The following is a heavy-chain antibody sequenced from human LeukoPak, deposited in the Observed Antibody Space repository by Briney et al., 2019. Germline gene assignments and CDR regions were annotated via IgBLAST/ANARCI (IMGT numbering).Heavy chain of an antibody. D-gene: IGHD1-7*01. V-gene: IGHV7-4-1*02. J-gene: IGHJ4*02. CDR2: INTSTGNP. Sequence: ASVKVSCKASGYTFTSYAMNWVRQAPGQGLEWMGWINTSTGNPTYAQGFTGRFVFSLDTSVSTAYLQISSLKAEDTAVYYCARTGTTPMSFRPTPYYFDYWGQGTLVTVSS. CDR3: ARTGTTPMSFRPTPYYFDY. CDR1: GYTFTSYA.